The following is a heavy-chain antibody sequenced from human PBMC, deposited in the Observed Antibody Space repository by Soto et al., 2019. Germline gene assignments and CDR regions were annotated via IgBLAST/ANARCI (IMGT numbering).Heavy chain of an antibody. CDR3: ARLNGGSCVY. J-gene: IGHJ4*02. D-gene: IGHD2-15*01. V-gene: IGHV1-2*04. CDR1: GYTFTGYY. Sequence: GPSVKVSCKASGYTFTGYYMQWVRQAPKQGLERMGWINPNSGGTNYAQKFQGWVTMTRDKSISTAYLQWSSLKASDIAVYYCARLNGGSCVYWGQGTLVSVSS. CDR2: INPNSGGT.